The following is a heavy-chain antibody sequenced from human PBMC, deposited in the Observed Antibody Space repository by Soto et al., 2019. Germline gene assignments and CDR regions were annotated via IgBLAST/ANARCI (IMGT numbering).Heavy chain of an antibody. CDR1: GFTFSSYS. V-gene: IGHV3-21*01. CDR3: ARGQLPTPPLDY. J-gene: IGHJ4*02. D-gene: IGHD2-2*01. Sequence: PGGSLRLSCAASGFTFSSYSMNWVRQAPGKGLEWVSSISSSSSYIYYADSVKGRFTISRDNAKNSLYLQMNSLRAEDTAVYYCARGQLPTPPLDYWGQGTLVTVSS. CDR2: ISSSSSYI.